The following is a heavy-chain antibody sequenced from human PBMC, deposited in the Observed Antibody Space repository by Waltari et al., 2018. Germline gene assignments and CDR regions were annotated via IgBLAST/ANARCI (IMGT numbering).Heavy chain of an antibody. CDR1: GFTFDDYA. CDR3: AKGLRSGDAFDI. Sequence: EVQLVESGGGLVQPGRSLRLSCAASGFTFDDYAMHWVRQAPGKGLEWVSGISWNGVSIGYAASVKGRFTISRDNAKNSLYLQMNSLRAEDTALYYCAKGLRSGDAFDIWGQGTMVTVSS. D-gene: IGHD3-3*01. CDR2: ISWNGVSI. J-gene: IGHJ3*02. V-gene: IGHV3-9*01.